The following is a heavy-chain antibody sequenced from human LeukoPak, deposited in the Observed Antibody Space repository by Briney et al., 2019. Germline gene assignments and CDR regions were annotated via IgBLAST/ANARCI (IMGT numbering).Heavy chain of an antibody. D-gene: IGHD3-22*01. V-gene: IGHV6-1*01. CDR2: TYYRFKWFK. CDR3: ARDEIYESSGYYLPDNWFDP. J-gene: IGHJ5*02. CDR1: GDSVSGNTAA. Sequence: SQTLSLTCAISGDSVSGNTAAWNWIRQSPSRGLEWLGRTYYRFKWFKDYAVSVQSRISIDADTSKNQFSLHLTSVTPEDTAVYYCARDEIYESSGYYLPDNWFDPWGQGNLVIVSS.